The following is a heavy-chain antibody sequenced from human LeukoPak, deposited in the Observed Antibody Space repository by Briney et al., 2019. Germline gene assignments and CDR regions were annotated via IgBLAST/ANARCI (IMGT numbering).Heavy chain of an antibody. V-gene: IGHV3-23*01. CDR3: VKGRISEDGLDF. J-gene: IGHJ4*02. CDR2: IGSSGNT. Sequence: GGSLRLSCAASGFTFSRSAMTWVRQTPGKGLDWVSSIGSSGNTYYADSVKGRFTISRDNSKNMLYLQMNSLRAEDTAVYYCVKGRISEDGLDFWGQGTLVTVSS. CDR1: GFTFSRSA. D-gene: IGHD6-13*01.